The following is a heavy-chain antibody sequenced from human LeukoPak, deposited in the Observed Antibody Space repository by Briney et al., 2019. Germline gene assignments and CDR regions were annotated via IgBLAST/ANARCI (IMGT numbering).Heavy chain of an antibody. D-gene: IGHD3-22*01. V-gene: IGHV3-23*01. Sequence: HAGGSLRLSCAASGFTFSSYGMSWVRQAPGKGLEWVSAISGSGGSTYYADSVKGRFTISRDNSKNTLYLQMNSLRAEDTAVYYCAKDPSAIVVVTLGYWGQGTLVTVSS. CDR2: ISGSGGST. J-gene: IGHJ4*02. CDR1: GFTFSSYG. CDR3: AKDPSAIVVVTLGY.